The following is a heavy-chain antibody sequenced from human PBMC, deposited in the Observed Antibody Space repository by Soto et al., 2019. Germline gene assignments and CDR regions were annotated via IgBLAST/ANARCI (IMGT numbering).Heavy chain of an antibody. CDR2: IIPIFGTA. J-gene: IGHJ4*02. CDR3: ARGPYNWNYFDY. Sequence: SVKVSCKASGGTFSSYAISWVRQAPGQGLEWMGGIIPIFGTANYAQKFQGRVTITADESTSTAYMELSSLRSEDTAVYYCARGPYNWNYFDYWGQGTLVTVSS. V-gene: IGHV1-69*01. CDR1: GGTFSSYA. D-gene: IGHD1-20*01.